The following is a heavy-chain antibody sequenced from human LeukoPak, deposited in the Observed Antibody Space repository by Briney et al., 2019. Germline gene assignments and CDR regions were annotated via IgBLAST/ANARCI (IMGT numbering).Heavy chain of an antibody. D-gene: IGHD5-18*01. V-gene: IGHV3-21*01. CDR3: ARDRGYSYGLTDY. CDR2: ISSSSSYI. J-gene: IGHJ4*02. CDR1: GFTFSSYS. Sequence: GGSLRLSCAASGFTFSSYSMNWVRQAPGKGLEWVSSISSSSSYIYYADSVKGRFTISRDNAKNSLYLQMNSLRAEDTAVYYYARDRGYSYGLTDYWGQGTLVTVSS.